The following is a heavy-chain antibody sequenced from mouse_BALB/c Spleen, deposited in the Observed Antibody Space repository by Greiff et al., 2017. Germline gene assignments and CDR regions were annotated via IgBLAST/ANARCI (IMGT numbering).Heavy chain of an antibody. CDR1: GFAFSSYD. CDR2: ISSGGGST. J-gene: IGHJ2*01. Sequence: DVMLVESGGGLVKPGGSLKLSCAASGFAFSSYDMSWVRQTPEKRLEWVAYISSGGGSTYYPDTVKGRFTIYRNNAKNTLYLQMSSLKSEDTAMYYCAGRDGYFLDYWGQGTTLTVSS. D-gene: IGHD2-3*01. CDR3: AGRDGYFLDY. V-gene: IGHV5-12-1*01.